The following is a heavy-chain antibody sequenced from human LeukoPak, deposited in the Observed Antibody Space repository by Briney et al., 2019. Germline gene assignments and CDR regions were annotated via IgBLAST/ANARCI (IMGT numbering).Heavy chain of an antibody. Sequence: GSLRLSCAASGFTVSNKYMTWVRQAPGKGLEWVSLIYSDGRTYYADSVKGRCTISRDGSKNTLYLQMNSQRVEDTAVYYCARGLFLSGYLDAFDIWGQGTVVTVSS. J-gene: IGHJ3*02. V-gene: IGHV3-53*01. CDR3: ARGLFLSGYLDAFDI. CDR1: GFTVSNKY. D-gene: IGHD3-22*01. CDR2: IYSDGRT.